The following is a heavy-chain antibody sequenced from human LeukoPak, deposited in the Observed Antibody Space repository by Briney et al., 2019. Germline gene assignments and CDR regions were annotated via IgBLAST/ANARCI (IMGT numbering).Heavy chain of an antibody. D-gene: IGHD3-10*01. J-gene: IGHJ4*02. CDR3: ANEGGTMLRGDLDY. CDR2: ISNSGGST. V-gene: IGHV3-23*01. Sequence: GGSLRLSCAASGLTFSSYVGSWVRQAPGKGLEWVSAISNSGGSTYYADSAKGRFTISRDNSKNTLYLQMNSLRAEDTAVYYCANEGGTMLRGDLDYWGQGTLVTVSS. CDR1: GLTFSSYV.